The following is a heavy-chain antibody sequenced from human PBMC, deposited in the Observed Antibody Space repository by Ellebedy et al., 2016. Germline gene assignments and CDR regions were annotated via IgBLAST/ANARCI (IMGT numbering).Heavy chain of an antibody. D-gene: IGHD4-17*01. J-gene: IGHJ4*02. Sequence: GGSLRLXXTASGLNFNTFLMSWVRQAPGKGLEWVSTISAGSDTTRLADSVKGRFTFSRDSSKNSVYLRMNNLRVEDTAVYYCRQGHYADLWGQGTLVTVSS. CDR3: RQGHYADL. V-gene: IGHV3-23*01. CDR1: GLNFNTFL. CDR2: ISAGSDTT.